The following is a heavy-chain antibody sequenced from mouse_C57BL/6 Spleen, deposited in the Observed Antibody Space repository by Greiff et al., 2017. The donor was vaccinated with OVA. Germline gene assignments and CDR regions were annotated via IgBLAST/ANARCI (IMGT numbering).Heavy chain of an antibody. Sequence: EVKLEESGPGLVKPSQSLSLTCSVTGYSITSGYYWNWIRQFPGNKLEWMGYISYDGSNNYNPSLKNRISITRDTSKNQFFLKLNSVTTEDTATYYCARRYGSSHWYFDVWGTGTTVTVSS. D-gene: IGHD1-1*01. J-gene: IGHJ1*03. CDR2: ISYDGSN. CDR1: GYSITSGYY. V-gene: IGHV3-6*01. CDR3: ARRYGSSHWYFDV.